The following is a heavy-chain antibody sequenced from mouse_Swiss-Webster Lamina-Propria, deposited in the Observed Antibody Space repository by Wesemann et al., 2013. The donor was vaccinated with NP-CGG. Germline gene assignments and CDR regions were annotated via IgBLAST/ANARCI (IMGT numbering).Heavy chain of an antibody. Sequence: QVQLQQSGAELAKPGASVKMSCKASGYTFTSYWMHWVKQRPGQGLEWIGYINPSTGYTEYNQKFKDKATLTADKSSSTAYMQLSSLTSEDSAVYYCARFRWLLHYFDYWGQGTTLTVSS. J-gene: IGHJ2*01. CDR3: ARFRWLLHYFDY. CDR2: INPSTGYT. V-gene: IGHV1-7*01. D-gene: IGHD2-3*01. CDR1: GYTFTSYW.